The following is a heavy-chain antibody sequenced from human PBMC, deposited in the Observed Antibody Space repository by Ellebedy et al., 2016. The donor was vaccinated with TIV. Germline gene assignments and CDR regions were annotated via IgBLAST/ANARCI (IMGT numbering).Heavy chain of an antibody. J-gene: IGHJ6*02. CDR3: ARDQGSGELPITRTVYGMDV. CDR2: ISGGGGTT. V-gene: IGHV3-23*01. Sequence: PGGSLRLSCAASGFTFSSYAMTWVRQAPGKGLEWVSGISGGGGTTYYADSVKGRFTISTDNSKNTLYLLMNSLRAEDTAVYYCARDQGSGELPITRTVYGMDVWGQGTTVTVSS. D-gene: IGHD3-10*01. CDR1: GFTFSSYA.